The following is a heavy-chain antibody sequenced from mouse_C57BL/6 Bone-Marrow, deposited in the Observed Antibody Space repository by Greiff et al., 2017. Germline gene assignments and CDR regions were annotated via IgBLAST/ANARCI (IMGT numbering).Heavy chain of an antibody. V-gene: IGHV1-59*01. CDR3: ANRGLDY. J-gene: IGHJ3*01. Sequence: QVQLQQPGAELVRPGTSVKLSCKASGYTFTSYWMHWVKQRPGQGLEWIGVIDPSDSYTNYNQKFKGKATLTVDTSSSTAYMQLSSLTSEDSAVYYCANRGLDYWGQGTLVTVSA. D-gene: IGHD3-3*01. CDR1: GYTFTSYW. CDR2: IDPSDSYT.